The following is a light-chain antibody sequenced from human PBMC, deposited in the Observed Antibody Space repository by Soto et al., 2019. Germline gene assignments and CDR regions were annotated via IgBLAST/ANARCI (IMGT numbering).Light chain of an antibody. V-gene: IGKV3-15*01. Sequence: EKVMTQSPGSLSVSPGERAALSCRASQSVGSNLAWYQRKPGQAPRLLIYGASTRATGIPSRFSGSGSGTEFTLTISRLEPEDFAVYYCQQYGSSGTFGQGTKVDIK. CDR1: QSVGSN. J-gene: IGKJ1*01. CDR3: QQYGSSGT. CDR2: GAS.